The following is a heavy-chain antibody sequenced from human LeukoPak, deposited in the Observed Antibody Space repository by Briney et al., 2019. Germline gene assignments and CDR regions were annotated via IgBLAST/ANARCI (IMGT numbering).Heavy chain of an antibody. V-gene: IGHV1-18*01. CDR2: ISAYNGNT. J-gene: IGHJ4*02. CDR1: GYTFTSYG. Sequence: ASVKVSCKASGYTFTSYGLSWLRQAPGQGLEGMGWISAYNGNTNYAQKLQGRVTMTTDTSTSTAYMELRSLRSDDTAVYYCARDQEISGYSYGLIDYWGQGTLVTVSS. CDR3: ARDQEISGYSYGLIDY. D-gene: IGHD5-18*01.